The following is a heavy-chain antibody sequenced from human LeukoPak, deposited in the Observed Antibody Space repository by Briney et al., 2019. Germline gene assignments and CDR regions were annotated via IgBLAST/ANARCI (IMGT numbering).Heavy chain of an antibody. Sequence: SQTLSLTCAISGDSVSSNSATWNWIRQSPSRGLEWLGWTYYRSKWFSDYAVSVKSRTTFNPDTSKNQLSLQLNSVTPEDTAVYYCARGRGSYYAFDIWGQGTMVTVSS. CDR2: TYYRSKWFS. V-gene: IGHV6-1*01. CDR3: ARGRGSYYAFDI. J-gene: IGHJ3*02. D-gene: IGHD1-26*01. CDR1: GDSVSSNSAT.